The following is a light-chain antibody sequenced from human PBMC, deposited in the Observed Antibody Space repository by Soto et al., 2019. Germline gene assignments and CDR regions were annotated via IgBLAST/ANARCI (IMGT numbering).Light chain of an antibody. CDR3: CSYAGSSTFHVV. CDR2: EVI. CDR1: SSDVGDYNY. Sequence: QSALTQPASVSGSPGQSITISCTGTSSDVGDYNYVSWYQHHPGKAPKLMIYEVINRPSGVSNRFSGSKSGNTASLTISGLQAEDEADYYCCSYAGSSTFHVVFGGGTKLTVL. V-gene: IGLV2-14*01. J-gene: IGLJ2*01.